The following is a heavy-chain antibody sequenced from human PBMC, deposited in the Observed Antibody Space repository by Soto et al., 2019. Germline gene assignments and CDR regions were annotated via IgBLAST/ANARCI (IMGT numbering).Heavy chain of an antibody. CDR2: IFTTGTTM. V-gene: IGHV3-48*03. J-gene: IGHJ4*02. Sequence: GGSLRLSCVASGFTFSSYSIVWVRQAPGKGLEWVSYIFTTGTTMYYADSVKGRFTVSRDNAKNSVFLLLNSLRAEDTAVYYCARDKDWAFDYWGQGTLVT. CDR1: GFTFSSYS. CDR3: ARDKDWAFDY. D-gene: IGHD3-9*01.